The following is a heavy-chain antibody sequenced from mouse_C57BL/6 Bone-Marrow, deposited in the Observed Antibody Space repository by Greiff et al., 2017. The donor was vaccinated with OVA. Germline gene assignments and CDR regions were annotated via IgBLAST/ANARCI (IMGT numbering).Heavy chain of an antibody. D-gene: IGHD1-1*01. CDR2: IYPGDGDT. Sequence: VKLMESGAELVKPGASVKISCKASGYAFSSYWMNWVKQRPGKGLEWIGQIYPGDGDTNYNGKFKGKATLTADKSSSTAYIQLSSLTSEDSAVYFCARDYYGSSYDYYAMDYWGQGTSVTVSS. CDR1: GYAFSSYW. V-gene: IGHV1-80*01. J-gene: IGHJ4*01. CDR3: ARDYYGSSYDYYAMDY.